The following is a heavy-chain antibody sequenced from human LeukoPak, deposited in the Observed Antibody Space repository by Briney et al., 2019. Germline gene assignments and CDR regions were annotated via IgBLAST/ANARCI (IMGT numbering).Heavy chain of an antibody. CDR2: IYYSGST. CDR3: ARDGSGSYYPPGINWFDP. D-gene: IGHD3-10*01. CDR1: GGSISSYY. Sequence: SETLSLTCTVAGGSISSYYWSWIRQPRGKGVEWIGYIYYSGSTNYNPSLKSRVTISVDTSKNQFSLKLSSVTAADTAVYYCARDGSGSYYPPGINWFDPWGQGTLVTVSS. V-gene: IGHV4-59*01. J-gene: IGHJ5*02.